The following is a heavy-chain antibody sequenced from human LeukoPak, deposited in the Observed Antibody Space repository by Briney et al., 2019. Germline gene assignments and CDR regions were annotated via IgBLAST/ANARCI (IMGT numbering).Heavy chain of an antibody. CDR1: GFTFSSYA. D-gene: IGHD2-2*01. V-gene: IGHV3-23*01. Sequence: GGSLRLSCAASGFTFSSYAVSWVRQAPGKGLEWVSAISGSGGSTYYADSVKGRFTISRDNSKNTLYLQMNSLRAEDTAVYYCATPDVVVPAAITLGYWGQGTLVTVSS. CDR3: ATPDVVVPAAITLGY. J-gene: IGHJ4*02. CDR2: ISGSGGST.